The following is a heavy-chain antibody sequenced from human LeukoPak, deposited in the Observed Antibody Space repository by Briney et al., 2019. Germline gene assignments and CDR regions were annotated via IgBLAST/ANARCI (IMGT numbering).Heavy chain of an antibody. CDR1: GDSISSSY. CDR2: VYYTGST. D-gene: IGHD4-17*01. CDR3: ARRSQENRVTTAKNWFDP. V-gene: IGHV4-59*08. Sequence: SETESLTCTVSGDSISSSYWGWIRHPPGKGLEWIGYVYYTGSTNYNPSLKSRVTISVDTSKNQFSLKLSSVTAADTAVYYCARRSQENRVTTAKNWFDPWGQGTKVTVSS. J-gene: IGHJ5*02.